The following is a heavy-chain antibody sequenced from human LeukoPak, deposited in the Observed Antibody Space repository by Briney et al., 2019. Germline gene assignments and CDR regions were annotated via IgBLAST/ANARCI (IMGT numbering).Heavy chain of an antibody. Sequence: GGSLRLSCAASGFTFSNYAMNWVRQAPGKGLEWVSTIGSSGGSAFYADSLKGRFTISRDNSKNTLHLQMNSLRAEDTAVYYCATFLAIVTARDSLYFQHWGQGTLVTVSS. CDR3: ATFLAIVTARDSLYFQH. D-gene: IGHD3-3*02. V-gene: IGHV3-23*01. J-gene: IGHJ1*01. CDR2: IGSSGGSA. CDR1: GFTFSNYA.